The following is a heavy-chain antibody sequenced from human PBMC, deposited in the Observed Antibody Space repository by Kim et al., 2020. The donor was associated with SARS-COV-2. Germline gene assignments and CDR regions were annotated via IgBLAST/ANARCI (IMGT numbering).Heavy chain of an antibody. CDR3: ARGGYYYGSGSYPISVYEYYYYYGMDV. CDR2: IYPGDSDT. D-gene: IGHD3-10*01. V-gene: IGHV5-51*01. J-gene: IGHJ6*02. Sequence: GESLKISCKGSGYSFTSYWIGWVRQMPGKGLEWMGIIYPGDSDTRYSPSFQGQVTISADKSISTAYLQWSSLKASDTAMYYCARGGYYYGSGSYPISVYEYYYYYGMDVWGQGTTVTVSS. CDR1: GYSFTSYW.